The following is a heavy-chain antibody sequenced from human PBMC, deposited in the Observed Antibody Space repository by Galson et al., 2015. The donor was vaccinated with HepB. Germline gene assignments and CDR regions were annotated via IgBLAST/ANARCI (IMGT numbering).Heavy chain of an antibody. D-gene: IGHD6-19*01. CDR2: ISHDGTAE. Sequence: SLRLSCAASGFALSVCGMHWVRQTPGKGLEGVAMISHDGTAEYYQDSVKGRFIISRDNSKNTLYLQMNSLRAEDTAVYYCAKDLYSSGWYNYFDPWGQGTLVTVSS. V-gene: IGHV3-30*18. CDR3: AKDLYSSGWYNYFDP. J-gene: IGHJ5*02. CDR1: GFALSVCG.